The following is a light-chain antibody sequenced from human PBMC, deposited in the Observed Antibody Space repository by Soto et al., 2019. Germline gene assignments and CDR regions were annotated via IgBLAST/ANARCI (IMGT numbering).Light chain of an antibody. Sequence: EIVLTQSPATLSLSPGERATLSCRASQSVSSNLAWYQQKPGQAPRLLISGASSRATGIPDRFSGSGSETDFTLTIGRLEPEDFALYFCQHYGDSPITFGQGTRLETK. CDR3: QHYGDSPIT. J-gene: IGKJ5*01. V-gene: IGKV3-20*01. CDR2: GAS. CDR1: QSVSSN.